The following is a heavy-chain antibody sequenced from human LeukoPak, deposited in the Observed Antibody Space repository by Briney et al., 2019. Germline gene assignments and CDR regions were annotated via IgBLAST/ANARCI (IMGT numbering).Heavy chain of an antibody. CDR1: GFTLSSYG. V-gene: IGHV3-33*08. CDR2: IWYDGSNK. Sequence: PGRSLRLSCAASGFTLSSYGMHWVRQAPGKGLEWVAVIWYDGSNKYYADSVKGRFTISRDNSKNTLYLQMNSLRAEDTAVYYCARTYDFWSSYYYYYGMDVWGQGTTVTVSS. J-gene: IGHJ6*02. D-gene: IGHD3-3*01. CDR3: ARTYDFWSSYYYYYGMDV.